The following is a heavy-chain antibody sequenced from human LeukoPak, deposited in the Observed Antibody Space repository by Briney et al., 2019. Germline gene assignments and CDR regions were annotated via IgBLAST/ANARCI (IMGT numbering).Heavy chain of an antibody. Sequence: ASETLSLTCTVSGGSINNYYWSWIRQPAGKGLEWIGRIYSTGSTNYNPSLKSRVTMSVDMSKNQFSLKLSSVTAADTAVYYCARDLGGSQSINWFDPWGQGTLVTVSS. CDR1: GGSINNYY. V-gene: IGHV4-4*07. CDR2: IYSTGST. J-gene: IGHJ5*02. D-gene: IGHD1-26*01. CDR3: ARDLGGSQSINWFDP.